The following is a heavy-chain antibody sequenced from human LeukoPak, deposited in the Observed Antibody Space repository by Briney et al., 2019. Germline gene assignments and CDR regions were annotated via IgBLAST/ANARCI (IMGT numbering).Heavy chain of an antibody. CDR3: ASRSSIVSHFDY. CDR1: GGSFSGYY. D-gene: IGHD2-2*01. V-gene: IGHV4-34*01. Sequence: SETLSLTCAVYGGSFSGYYWSWIRQPPGKGLEWIGEINHSGSTNYNPSLKSRVTISVDTSKNQFSLKLGSVTAADTAVYYCASRSSIVSHFDYWGQGTLVTVSS. CDR2: INHSGST. J-gene: IGHJ4*02.